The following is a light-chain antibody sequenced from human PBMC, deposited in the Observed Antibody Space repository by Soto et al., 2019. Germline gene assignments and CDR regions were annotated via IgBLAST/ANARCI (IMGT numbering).Light chain of an antibody. V-gene: IGKV1-39*01. CDR3: QQSYSTPFT. CDR2: GGS. CDR1: QSISTY. Sequence: DIQITHSPSSLSSSVLDRVSITCLASQSISTYLIWYQQKPGKAPKLLIHGGSILQSGVPPRFSGGGGGTDFTLTISSLQPEDFATYYCQQSYSTPFTFGQGTRLEIK. J-gene: IGKJ5*01.